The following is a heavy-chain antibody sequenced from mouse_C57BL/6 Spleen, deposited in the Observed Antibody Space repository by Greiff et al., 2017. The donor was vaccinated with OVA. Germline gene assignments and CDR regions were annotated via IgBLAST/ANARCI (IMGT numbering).Heavy chain of an antibody. V-gene: IGHV5-16*01. CDR2: INYDGSST. CDR1: GFTFSDYY. J-gene: IGHJ2*01. CDR3: ARDRGNYYDYERYFDY. D-gene: IGHD2-4*01. Sequence: EVQLVESEGGLVQPGRSMKLSCTASGFTFSDYYMAWVRQVPEKGLEWVANINYDGSSTYYLDSLKSRFIISRDNAKNILYLQMSSLKSEDTATYYCARDRGNYYDYERYFDYWGQGTTLTVSS.